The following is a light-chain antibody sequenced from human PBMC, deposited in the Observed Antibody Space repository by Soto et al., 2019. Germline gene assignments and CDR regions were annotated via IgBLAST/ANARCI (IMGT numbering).Light chain of an antibody. CDR3: SSYASSTTPYV. V-gene: IGLV2-14*02. CDR1: SSDVGSYNL. CDR2: EGS. J-gene: IGLJ1*01. Sequence: QSVRTQPASVSGSPGQSITISCTGTSSDVGSYNLVSWYQQHPGKAPKLMIYEGSKRPSGVSNRFSGSKSGNTASLTISGLQAEDEADYYCSSYASSTTPYVFGTGTKVTVL.